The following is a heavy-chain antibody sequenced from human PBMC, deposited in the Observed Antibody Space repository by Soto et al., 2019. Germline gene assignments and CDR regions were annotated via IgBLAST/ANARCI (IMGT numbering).Heavy chain of an antibody. J-gene: IGHJ4*02. CDR1: GIPFSSYA. Sequence: GGSLRLSCAASGIPFSSYALSLVLHALRKGLEWISSIPGRRGSTYYADYVKGRFTISRDNSQNTLYLQMNSLRAEDTAVYYCAKDGRNYYDSSGYYGYWGPGTMVTVSS. CDR2: IPGRRGST. CDR3: AKDGRNYYDSSGYYGY. D-gene: IGHD3-22*01. V-gene: IGHV3-23*01.